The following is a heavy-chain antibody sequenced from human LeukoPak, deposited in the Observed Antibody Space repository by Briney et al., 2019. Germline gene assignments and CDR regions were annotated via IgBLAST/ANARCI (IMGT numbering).Heavy chain of an antibody. CDR2: INGDGRNI. CDR3: ARMRTRYSSSPTYYFDY. V-gene: IGHV3-74*01. J-gene: IGHJ4*02. CDR1: GFTFSSYW. Sequence: GGSLRLSCVASGFTFSSYWMHWVRQDPRKGLVWVSRINGDGRNINYADSVRGRFTISRDNAKNTLYLQMNTLRVEDTAVYYCARMRTRYSSSPTYYFDYWGQGTLVTVSS. D-gene: IGHD6-13*01.